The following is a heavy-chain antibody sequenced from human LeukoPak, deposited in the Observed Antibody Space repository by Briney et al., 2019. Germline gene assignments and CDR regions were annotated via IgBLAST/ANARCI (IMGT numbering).Heavy chain of an antibody. Sequence: ASVKVSCKASGGTFSSYAISWVRQAPGQGLEWMGGIIPMSDTANYPQKFRGRLTITADIPTSTVYMELSSLRSEDTAVYYCARERGGIAAAGKRVWFDPWGQGTLVTVSS. CDR1: GGTFSSYA. CDR2: IIPMSDTA. CDR3: ARERGGIAAAGKRVWFDP. J-gene: IGHJ5*02. V-gene: IGHV1-69*06. D-gene: IGHD6-13*01.